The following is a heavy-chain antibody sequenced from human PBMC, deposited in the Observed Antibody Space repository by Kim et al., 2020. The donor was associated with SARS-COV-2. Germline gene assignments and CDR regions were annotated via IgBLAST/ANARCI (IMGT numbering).Heavy chain of an antibody. CDR3: ARGVKQQLSAGAGYFDY. V-gene: IGHV3-66*01. CDR2: IYSGGST. J-gene: IGHJ4*02. Sequence: GGSLRLSCAASGFTVSSNYMSWVRQAPGKGLEWVSVIYSGGSTYYADSVKGRFTISRDNSKNTLYLQMNSLRAEDTAVYYCARGVKQQLSAGAGYFDYWGQGTLVTVSS. CDR1: GFTVSSNY. D-gene: IGHD6-13*01.